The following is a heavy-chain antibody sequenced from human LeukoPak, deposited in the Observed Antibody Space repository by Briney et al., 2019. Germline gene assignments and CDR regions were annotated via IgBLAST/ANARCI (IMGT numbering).Heavy chain of an antibody. CDR1: GFTFNIYA. V-gene: IGHV3-23*01. CDR3: ARGHRDSGSYTRGYFDS. D-gene: IGHD1-26*01. CDR2: LNEDGGYT. Sequence: GGSLRLSCAASGFTFNIYAMSWVRQAPGKGLAWVSGLNEDGGYTYYADSVKGRFTISRDISKNTLYLQMNSLRAEDTAVYYCARGHRDSGSYTRGYFDSWGQGTLVTVSS. J-gene: IGHJ4*02.